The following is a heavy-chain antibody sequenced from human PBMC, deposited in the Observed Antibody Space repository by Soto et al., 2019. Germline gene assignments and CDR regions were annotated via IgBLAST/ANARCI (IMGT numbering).Heavy chain of an antibody. Sequence: QITLKESGPTLVKPTQTLTLTCTFSGFSLSTSGVGVGWIRQPPGKALEWLALIYWDDDKRYSPSLKSRLTITKDTSKTQVVLTLTDMGPVDTATYYCAHSIAPRIFDYWGQGTLVTVSS. D-gene: IGHD6-13*01. J-gene: IGHJ4*02. CDR2: IYWDDDK. CDR3: AHSIAPRIFDY. CDR1: GFSLSTSGVG. V-gene: IGHV2-5*02.